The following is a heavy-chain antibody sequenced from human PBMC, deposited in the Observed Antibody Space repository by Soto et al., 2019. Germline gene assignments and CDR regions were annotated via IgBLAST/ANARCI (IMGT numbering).Heavy chain of an antibody. CDR3: ARAPPCSGGSCYSWLVDY. D-gene: IGHD2-15*01. V-gene: IGHV3-21*01. CDR2: ISSSSSYI. CDR1: GFTFSSYS. Sequence: GGSLRLSCAASGFTFSSYSMNWVRQAPGKGLEWVSSISSSSSYIYYADSVKGRFTISRDNAKNSLYLQMNSLRAEDTAVYYCARAPPCSGGSCYSWLVDYWGQGTLVTVSS. J-gene: IGHJ4*02.